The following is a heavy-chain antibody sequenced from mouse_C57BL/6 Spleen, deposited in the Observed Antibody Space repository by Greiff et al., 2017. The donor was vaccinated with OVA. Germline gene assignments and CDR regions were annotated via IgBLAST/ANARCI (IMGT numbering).Heavy chain of an antibody. J-gene: IGHJ4*01. V-gene: IGHV5-17*01. CDR2: ISSGSSTI. Sequence: EVMLVESGGGLVKPGGSLKLSCAASGFTFSDSGMHWVRQAPEKGLEWVAYISSGSSTIYYADTVKGRFTISRDNAKNTLFLQMTSLRSEDTAMYYCARSFAYYYGSSYAMDYWGQGTSVTVSS. D-gene: IGHD1-1*01. CDR1: GFTFSDSG. CDR3: ARSFAYYYGSSYAMDY.